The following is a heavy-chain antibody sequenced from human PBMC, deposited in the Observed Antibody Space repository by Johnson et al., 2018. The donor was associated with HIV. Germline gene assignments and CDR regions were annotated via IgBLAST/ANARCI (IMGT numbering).Heavy chain of an antibody. Sequence: EVQLVESGGGVVQPGRSLRLSCAASGFTFSNVWMTWVRQAPGKGLEWVGRIKRKIEGETTDYAAPVKGRFTISRDDSKNTQYLQMNSLRAEDTAVYYCARGTGTDDAFDIWGQGTMVTVSS. D-gene: IGHD1-1*01. CDR1: GFTFSNVW. J-gene: IGHJ3*02. V-gene: IGHV3-15*01. CDR2: IKRKIEGETT. CDR3: ARGTGTDDAFDI.